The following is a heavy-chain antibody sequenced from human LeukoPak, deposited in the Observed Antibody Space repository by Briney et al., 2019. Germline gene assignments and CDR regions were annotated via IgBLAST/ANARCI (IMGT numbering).Heavy chain of an antibody. CDR3: ARYGGPYYYYGMDV. Sequence: PSETLSLTCTVSGGSISSYYWSWIRQPPGKGLEWIGYIYYSGSTSYNPSLKSRVTISVDTSKNQFSLKLSSVTAADTAVYYCARYGGPYYYYGMDVWGKGTTVTVSS. CDR1: GGSISSYY. V-gene: IGHV4-59*01. D-gene: IGHD3-16*01. CDR2: IYYSGST. J-gene: IGHJ6*04.